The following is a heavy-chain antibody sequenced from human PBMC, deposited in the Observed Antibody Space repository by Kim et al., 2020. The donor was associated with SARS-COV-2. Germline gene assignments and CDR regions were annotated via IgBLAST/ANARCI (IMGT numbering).Heavy chain of an antibody. Sequence: GGSLRLSCAASGFTFDDYTMHWVRQAPGKGLEWVSLISWDGGSTYYADSVKGRFTISRDNSKNSLYLQMNSLRTEDTALYYCAKDYQVLHGSGSYSWGGFDYWGQGTLVTVSS. CDR2: ISWDGGST. D-gene: IGHD3-10*01. CDR3: AKDYQVLHGSGSYSWGGFDY. J-gene: IGHJ4*02. V-gene: IGHV3-43*01. CDR1: GFTFDDYT.